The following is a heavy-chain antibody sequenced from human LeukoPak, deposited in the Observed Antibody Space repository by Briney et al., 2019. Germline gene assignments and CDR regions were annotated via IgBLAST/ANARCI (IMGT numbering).Heavy chain of an antibody. V-gene: IGHV1-8*02. CDR2: MNPNSGNT. CDR1: GGTFSSYA. Sequence: GSSVKVSCKASGGTFSSYAINWVRQAPGQGLEWMGWMNPNSGNTGYAQKFQGRVTMTRNTSISTAYMELSSLRSEDTAVYYCARGTMIVVASFDIWGQGTMVTVSS. D-gene: IGHD3-22*01. CDR3: ARGTMIVVASFDI. J-gene: IGHJ3*02.